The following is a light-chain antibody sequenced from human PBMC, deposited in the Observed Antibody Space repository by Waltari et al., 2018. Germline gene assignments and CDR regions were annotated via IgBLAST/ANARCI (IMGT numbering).Light chain of an antibody. CDR1: ELPTTY. CDR2: ADS. Sequence: SYELTQPPSLSVSPGQTARITCSGDELPTTYAFCYQKKSGQAPLLVIYADSKRTSGISERFSGSSSGTMATLIIRGAQVEDEADYYCYSTDSSGNYGVFGTGTKVSVL. CDR3: YSTDSSGNYGV. V-gene: IGLV3-10*01. J-gene: IGLJ1*01.